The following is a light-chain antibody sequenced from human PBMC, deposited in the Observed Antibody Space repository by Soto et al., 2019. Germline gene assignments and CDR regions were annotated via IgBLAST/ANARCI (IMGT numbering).Light chain of an antibody. CDR2: DAS. CDR1: QSVRSL. Sequence: DIQMTQSPATLSASVGDRVTITCRASQSVRSLLAWYPQKPGTAPKLLIFDASRLESGVPSRFSGSASGTEFTLTISSLQPDDFATYYCQQYDNYPLTFGGGTKV. V-gene: IGKV1-5*01. CDR3: QQYDNYPLT. J-gene: IGKJ4*01.